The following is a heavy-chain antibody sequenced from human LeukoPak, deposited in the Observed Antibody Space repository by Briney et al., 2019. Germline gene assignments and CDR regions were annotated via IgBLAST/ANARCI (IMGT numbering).Heavy chain of an antibody. V-gene: IGHV3-48*02. Sequence: PGGSLRLSCAAPGFTFSIYSMNWVRQAPGKGLEWVSYISSSSNTIYYADSVKGRFTISRDNAKNSVYLQMSSLRDEDTAVYYCARDRGYFSYWGQGTLVTVSS. J-gene: IGHJ4*02. D-gene: IGHD2-15*01. CDR2: ISSSSNTI. CDR3: ARDRGYFSY. CDR1: GFTFSIYS.